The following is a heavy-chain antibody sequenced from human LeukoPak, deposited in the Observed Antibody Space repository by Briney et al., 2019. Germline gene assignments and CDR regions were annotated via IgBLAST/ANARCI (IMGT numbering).Heavy chain of an antibody. CDR3: ARRGPQQRPDYYDSSGYYFLD. CDR1: GGTFSSYA. J-gene: IGHJ4*02. CDR2: IIPIFGTA. D-gene: IGHD3-22*01. V-gene: IGHV1-69*13. Sequence: GASVKVSCKASGGTFSSYAISWVRQAPGQGLEWMGGIIPIFGTANYAQKFQGRVTITADESTSTAYMELSSLRSEDTAVYYCARRGPQQRPDYYDSSGYYFLDWGQGTLVTVSS.